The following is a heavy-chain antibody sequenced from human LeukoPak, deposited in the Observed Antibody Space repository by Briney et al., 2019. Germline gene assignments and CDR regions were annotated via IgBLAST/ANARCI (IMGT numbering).Heavy chain of an antibody. J-gene: IGHJ5*02. D-gene: IGHD2-2*01. CDR2: IRYDGSEK. V-gene: IGHV3-30*02. Sequence: PGGSLTLSCAASGFTFSRHGMHWVRQAPDKGLEWVAFIRYDGSEKFYADSVKGRFTSSRDNSKNTVYLQMNGLRGEDTAVYYCAKGNSIEEVPGLGPGSWGQGTLVTVSS. CDR3: AKGNSIEEVPGLGPGS. CDR1: GFTFSRHG.